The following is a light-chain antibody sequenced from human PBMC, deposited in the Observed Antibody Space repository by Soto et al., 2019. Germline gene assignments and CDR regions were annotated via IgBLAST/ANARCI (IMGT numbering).Light chain of an antibody. V-gene: IGLV2-14*01. CDR2: DVS. Sequence: QAGLDQPSSLSGSPEQVDTISCTGTNNYVGGYNYVSWYQQHPGKAPKLMIYDVSNRPSGVSNRFSGSKSGNTASLTISGLQAEDEADYYCSSYTSSSTYVFGTGTKVTVL. CDR1: NNYVGGYNY. J-gene: IGLJ1*01. CDR3: SSYTSSSTYV.